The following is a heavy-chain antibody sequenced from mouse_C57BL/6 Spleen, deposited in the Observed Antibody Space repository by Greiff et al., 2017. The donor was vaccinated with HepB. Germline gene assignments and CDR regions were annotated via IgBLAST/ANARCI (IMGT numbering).Heavy chain of an antibody. CDR1: GYTFTDYY. Sequence: EVQLQQSGPELVKPGASVKIPCKASGYTFTDYYMDWVKQSPGKSLEWIGDINPNNGGTIYNQKFKGKATLTVDKSSSTAYMELRSLTSEETAVYDCARDGGNYDYDEAMDYWGQGTSVTVAS. V-gene: IGHV1-18*01. J-gene: IGHJ4*01. D-gene: IGHD2-4*01. CDR2: INPNNGGT. CDR3: ARDGGNYDYDEAMDY.